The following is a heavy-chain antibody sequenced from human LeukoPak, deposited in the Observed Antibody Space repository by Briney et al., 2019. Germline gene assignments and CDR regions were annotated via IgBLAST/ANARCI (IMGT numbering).Heavy chain of an antibody. D-gene: IGHD3-10*01. J-gene: IGHJ4*02. CDR1: GFTFSGYS. CDR3: AREFSGGFDF. CDR2: FGTRSTSI. V-gene: IGHV3-21*01. Sequence: GGSLRLSCTASGFTFSGYSMNWIRQAPGKGLEWVSSFGTRSTSIYHAGSVKGRFAISRDNAKNSLYLQMNSLRAEDTALYYCAREFSGGFDFWGQGPLVTVSS.